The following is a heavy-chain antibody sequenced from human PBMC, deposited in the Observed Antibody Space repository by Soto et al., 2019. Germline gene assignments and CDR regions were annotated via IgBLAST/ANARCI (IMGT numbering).Heavy chain of an antibody. Sequence: GPSVKVSCKASGGTFSSYAISWVRQAPGQGLEWMGGIIPIFGTANYAQKFQGRVAITADESTSTAYMELSSLRSEDTAVYYCARLTTVTTFDYWGQGTLVTVSS. D-gene: IGHD4-17*01. J-gene: IGHJ4*02. CDR1: GGTFSSYA. CDR2: IIPIFGTA. V-gene: IGHV1-69*13. CDR3: ARLTTVTTFDY.